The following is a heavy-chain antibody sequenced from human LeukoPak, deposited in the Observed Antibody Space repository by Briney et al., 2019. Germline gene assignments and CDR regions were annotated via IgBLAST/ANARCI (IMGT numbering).Heavy chain of an antibody. J-gene: IGHJ6*02. CDR1: GFRFSTFA. CDR3: AKNNSARDGMDV. Sequence: GGSLRLSCAASGFRFSTFAMSWVRQAPGEGLEWVSGISGSGSDTYYADSVKGRFTISRDNSKNTLYLQMNSLRADDKAVYYCAKNNSARDGMDVWGQGTTVTVSS. CDR2: ISGSGSDT. D-gene: IGHD2/OR15-2a*01. V-gene: IGHV3-23*01.